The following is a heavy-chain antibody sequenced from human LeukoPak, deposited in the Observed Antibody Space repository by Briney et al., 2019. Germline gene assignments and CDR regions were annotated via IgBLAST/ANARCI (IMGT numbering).Heavy chain of an antibody. D-gene: IGHD2-2*01. V-gene: IGHV4-59*08. CDR3: ARMRYCSSTSCYRSRGGGVPNWSDP. J-gene: IGHJ5*02. CDR1: GGSISSYY. CDR2: IYYSGST. Sequence: PSETLFLTCTVSGGSISSYYWSWIRQPPGKGLEWIGYIYYSGSTNYNPSLKSRVTISVDTSKNQFSLKLSSVTAADTAVYYCARMRYCSSTSCYRSRGGGVPNWSDPWGQGTLVTVSS.